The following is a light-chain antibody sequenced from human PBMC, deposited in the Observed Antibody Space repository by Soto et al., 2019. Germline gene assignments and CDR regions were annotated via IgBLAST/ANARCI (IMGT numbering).Light chain of an antibody. CDR3: CSSSGTYTRYL. CDR2: DVS. Sequence: QSALTQPRSVSGSPGQSVTISCTGTSNDVGVYNYVSWYQQHPGKAPKLMIYDVSKRPSGVPDRFSGSKSGATASLTISGLQAEDEADYYCCSSSGTYTRYLFGAGTKLTVL. CDR1: SNDVGVYNY. V-gene: IGLV2-11*01. J-gene: IGLJ1*01.